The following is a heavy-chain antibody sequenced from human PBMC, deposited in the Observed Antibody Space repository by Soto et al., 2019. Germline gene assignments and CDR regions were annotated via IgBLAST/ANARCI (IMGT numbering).Heavy chain of an antibody. CDR2: IYYSGST. CDR3: ARELSDYSNLWFDP. Sequence: SLSLAFTVCGGSISSGEYYWSWIRQPPGKGLEWIGYIYYSGSTYYNPSLKSRVTISVDTSKNQFSLKLSSVTAADTAVYYCARELSDYSNLWFDPWGQGTLVTVSS. CDR1: GGSISSGEYY. D-gene: IGHD4-4*01. J-gene: IGHJ5*02. V-gene: IGHV4-30-4*01.